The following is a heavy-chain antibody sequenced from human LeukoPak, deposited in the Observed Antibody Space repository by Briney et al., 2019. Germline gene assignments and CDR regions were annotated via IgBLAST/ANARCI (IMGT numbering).Heavy chain of an antibody. CDR2: INWDGGST. D-gene: IGHD5-18*01. V-gene: IGHV3-43*01. CDR1: GFMFDYYT. Sequence: PGGSLRLSCAASGFMFDYYTMHWVRQAPGKGLEWVSLINWDGGSTYYAGSVKGRFTISRDNSKNSLYLQMNNLRTEDTALYYCAKGDVDSPMNFYHWGQGTLATVSS. CDR3: AKGDVDSPMNFYH. J-gene: IGHJ4*02.